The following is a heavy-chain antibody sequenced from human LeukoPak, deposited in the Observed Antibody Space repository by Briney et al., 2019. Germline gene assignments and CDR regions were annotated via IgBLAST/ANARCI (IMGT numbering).Heavy chain of an antibody. D-gene: IGHD3-22*01. Sequence: PSETLSLTCTVSGGSISSGDYYWSWIRQPPGKGLEWIGYIYYSGSTYYNPSLKSRVTISVDTSKNQFSLKLSFVTAADTAVYYCASEPNYYDSSGYYLVAKYFQHWGQGTLVTVSS. CDR1: GGSISSGDYY. CDR2: IYYSGST. J-gene: IGHJ1*01. CDR3: ASEPNYYDSSGYYLVAKYFQH. V-gene: IGHV4-30-4*01.